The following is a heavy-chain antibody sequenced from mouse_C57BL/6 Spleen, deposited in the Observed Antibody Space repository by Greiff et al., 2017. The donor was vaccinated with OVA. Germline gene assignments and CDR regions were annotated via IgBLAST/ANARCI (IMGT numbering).Heavy chain of an antibody. Sequence: VQLQQSGPELVKPGASVKISCKASGYTFTDYYMNWVKQSHGKSLEWIGDINPNNGGTSYNQKFKGKATLTVDKSSSTAYMELRSLTSEDSAVYYGARSGLLRSSYAMDYWGQGTSVTVSS. CDR1: GYTFTDYY. CDR2: INPNNGGT. J-gene: IGHJ4*01. CDR3: ARSGLLRSSYAMDY. D-gene: IGHD1-1*01. V-gene: IGHV1-26*01.